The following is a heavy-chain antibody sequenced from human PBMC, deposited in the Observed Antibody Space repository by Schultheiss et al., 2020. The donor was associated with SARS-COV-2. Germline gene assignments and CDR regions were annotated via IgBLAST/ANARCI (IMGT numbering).Heavy chain of an antibody. CDR2: IYYSGST. D-gene: IGHD2-2*01. V-gene: IGHV4-30-4*08. J-gene: IGHJ4*02. CDR1: GGSISSSSYY. CDR3: ARDPGAYCSSTSCYGVLI. Sequence: SETLSLTCTVSGGSISSSSYYWSWIRQPPGKGLEWIGYIYYSGSTYYNPSLKSRVTISVDTFKNQFSLKLSSVTAADTAVYYCARDPGAYCSSTSCYGVLIWGQGTVGTVSS.